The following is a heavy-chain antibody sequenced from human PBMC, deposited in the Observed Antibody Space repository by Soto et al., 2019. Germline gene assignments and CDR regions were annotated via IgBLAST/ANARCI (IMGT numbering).Heavy chain of an antibody. Sequence: SETLSLTCTVSGGSVSSGSYYWSWIRQPPGKGLEWIGYIYYSGSTNSNPSLKSRVTISVDTSKNQFSLKLSSVTAADTAVYYCARGSEPSIYNSFAPWGQGTLVTVSS. CDR3: ARGSEPSIYNSFAP. D-gene: IGHD6-6*01. J-gene: IGHJ5*02. CDR2: IYYSGST. CDR1: GGSVSSGSYY. V-gene: IGHV4-61*01.